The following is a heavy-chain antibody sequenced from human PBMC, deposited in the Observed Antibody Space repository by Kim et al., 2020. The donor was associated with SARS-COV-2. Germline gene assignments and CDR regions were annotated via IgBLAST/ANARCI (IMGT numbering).Heavy chain of an antibody. Sequence: GGSLRLSCAASGFTVSSNYMSWVRQAPGKGLEWVSVIYSGGSTYYADSVKGRFTISRDNSKNTLYLQMNSLRAEDTAVYYCAAGYYGSGSYYNSPYFDYWGQGTLVTVSS. J-gene: IGHJ4*02. V-gene: IGHV3-53*01. CDR2: IYSGGST. CDR3: AAGYYGSGSYYNSPYFDY. CDR1: GFTVSSNY. D-gene: IGHD3-10*01.